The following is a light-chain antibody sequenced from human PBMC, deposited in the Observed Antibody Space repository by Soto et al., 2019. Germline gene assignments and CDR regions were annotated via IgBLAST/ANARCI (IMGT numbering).Light chain of an antibody. J-gene: IGKJ4*01. CDR2: AVS. CDR1: QDISNS. Sequence: EIQMTQSPSSLSASVGDTVTITCRASQDISNSLAWLQQKPGKAPKSLISAVSNLQSGVPSRFSGSGSGTHFTLTISGLQPEDLATYYCQPYKVYPRTFGGGTKVEIK. CDR3: QPYKVYPRT. V-gene: IGKV1-16*01.